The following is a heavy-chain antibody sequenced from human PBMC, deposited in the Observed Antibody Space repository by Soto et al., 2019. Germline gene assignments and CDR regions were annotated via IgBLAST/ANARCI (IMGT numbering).Heavy chain of an antibody. CDR1: GGTFSSYA. V-gene: IGHV1-69*13. D-gene: IGHD6-13*01. J-gene: IGHJ3*02. CDR3: ARSQRIAAAGLSAFDI. CDR2: IIPIFGTA. Sequence: SVKVSCKASGGTFSSYAISWVRQAPGQGLEWMGGIIPIFGTANYAQKFQGRVTITADESTSTAYMELSSLRSEDTAVYYCARSQRIAAAGLSAFDIWGQGTMVTVSS.